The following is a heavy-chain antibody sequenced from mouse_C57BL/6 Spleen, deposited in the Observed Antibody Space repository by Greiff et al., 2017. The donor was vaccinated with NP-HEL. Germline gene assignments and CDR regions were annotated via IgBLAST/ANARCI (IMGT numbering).Heavy chain of an antibody. J-gene: IGHJ4*01. CDR1: GYTFTSYW. D-gene: IGHD5-1*01. V-gene: IGHV1-69*01. CDR3: ARKSTYYAMDY. Sequence: QVQLQQPGAELVMPEASVKLSCKASGYTFTSYWMHWVKQRPGQGLEWIGEIDPSDSYTNYNQKFKGKATLTVDKSSSTAYMQLSSLTSEDSAVYYCARKSTYYAMDYWGQGTSVTVSS. CDR2: IDPSDSYT.